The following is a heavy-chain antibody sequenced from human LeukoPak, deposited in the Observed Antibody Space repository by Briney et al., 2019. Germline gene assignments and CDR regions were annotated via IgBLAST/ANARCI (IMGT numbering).Heavy chain of an antibody. J-gene: IGHJ4*02. CDR3: ARHRTTVTTSDSHFDY. CDR2: IYYSGST. V-gene: IGHV4-39*01. CDR1: GGSISSSSYY. Sequence: SETLSLTCTVSGGSISSSSYYWGWIRQPPGKGLEWIGSIYYSGSTYYNPSLKSRVTISVDTSKNQFSLKLSSVTAADTAVYCCARHRTTVTTSDSHFDYWGQGTLVTVSS. D-gene: IGHD4-17*01.